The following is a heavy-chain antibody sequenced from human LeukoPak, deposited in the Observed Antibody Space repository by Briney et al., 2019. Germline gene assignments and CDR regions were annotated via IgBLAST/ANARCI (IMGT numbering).Heavy chain of an antibody. CDR3: ARGRAWFGDFDL. V-gene: IGHV4-59*12. CDR1: GGSMSDFY. CDR2: IHYSGST. Sequence: SETLSLTCTVSGGSMSDFYWSWIRQPPGKGLEWLGYIHYSGSTNYNPFFKSRGTISVDTSKNQFSLKLSSVTAADTAVYYCARGRAWFGDFDLWGRGTLVTVSS. J-gene: IGHJ2*01. D-gene: IGHD3-10*01.